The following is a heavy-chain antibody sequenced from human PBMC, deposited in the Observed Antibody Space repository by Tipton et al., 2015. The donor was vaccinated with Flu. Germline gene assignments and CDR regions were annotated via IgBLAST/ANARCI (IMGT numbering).Heavy chain of an antibody. CDR3: ARERGGGFFDC. V-gene: IGHV3-11*01. J-gene: IGHJ4*02. Sequence: SLRLSCAASGFTFSDYYMSWIRQPPGKGLEWLSYITSSGSATFYTDSVKGRFTISRDNAKNSLYLQMNGLRAEDTAVYYCARERGGGFFDCWGRGTLVTVSS. CDR1: GFTFSDYY. CDR2: ITSSGSAT. D-gene: IGHD3-16*01.